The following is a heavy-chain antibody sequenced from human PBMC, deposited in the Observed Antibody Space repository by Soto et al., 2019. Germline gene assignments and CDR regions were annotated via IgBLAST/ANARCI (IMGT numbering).Heavy chain of an antibody. CDR1: GSTFSDYY. V-gene: IGHV3-11*01. Sequence: GGSLRLSCAASGSTFSDYYMNWIRQIPGKGLEWVSYISPSGNTVNYSDSVKGRFTMSGDNAKNSLYLQLNSLRTEDTAIYYCAGGPSSSGWYEVYYFDFWGPGALVTVSS. CDR3: AGGPSSSGWYEVYYFDF. CDR2: ISPSGNTV. J-gene: IGHJ4*02. D-gene: IGHD6-13*01.